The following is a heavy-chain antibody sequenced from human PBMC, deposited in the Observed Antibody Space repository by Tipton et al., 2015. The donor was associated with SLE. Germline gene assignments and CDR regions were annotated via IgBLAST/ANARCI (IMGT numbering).Heavy chain of an antibody. CDR3: ARGHWGPHDACDI. CDR2: INPNSGDT. D-gene: IGHD7-27*01. CDR1: GYIFTGYY. J-gene: IGHJ3*02. V-gene: IGHV1-2*02. Sequence: SCAASGYIFTGYYLHWVRQAPGQGLEWMGWINPNSGDTNDAQKFQGRVSTTRDTSINTVYMELRDLTYDDTAVYFCARGHWGPHDACDIWGQGTTVTVSS.